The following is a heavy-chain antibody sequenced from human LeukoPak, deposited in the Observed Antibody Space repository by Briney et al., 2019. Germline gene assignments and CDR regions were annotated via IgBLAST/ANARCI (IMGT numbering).Heavy chain of an antibody. CDR1: GFTFSSYS. CDR3: ATHELKDAFDI. V-gene: IGHV3-21*01. J-gene: IGHJ3*02. D-gene: IGHD3-10*01. CDR2: ITSSSRYI. Sequence: PGGSLRLSCAASGFTFSSYSMNWVRQAPGKGLEWVSSITSSSRYIYYADSVKGRFTISRDNAKKSLYLQMNSLRAEDTAVYYCATHELKDAFDIWGQGQWSPSLQ.